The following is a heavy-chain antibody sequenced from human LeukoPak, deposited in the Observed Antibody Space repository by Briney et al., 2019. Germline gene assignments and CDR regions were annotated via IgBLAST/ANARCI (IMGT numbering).Heavy chain of an antibody. V-gene: IGHV1-2*02. CDR3: ARSRWVRSYFDH. CDR1: GYTFSDHY. D-gene: IGHD4-17*01. Sequence: ASLKVFCKASGYTFSDHYWYWLRQATGQRLEYMGWINPIAGGTDYQQTFQGRVTMTRDTSINTAYTELNWLTSDDTAVYYCARSRWVRSYFDHWGQGTLVTVSS. CDR2: INPIAGGT. J-gene: IGHJ4*02.